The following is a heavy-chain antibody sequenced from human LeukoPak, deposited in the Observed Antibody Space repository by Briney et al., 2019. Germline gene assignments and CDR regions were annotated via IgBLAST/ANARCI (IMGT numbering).Heavy chain of an antibody. Sequence: PGRSLRLSCAASGFTFSSYGMHWVRQAPGKGLEWVAAISYDGSNKYYADSVKGRFTISRDNSKNTLYLQMNSLRAEDTAVYYCASAVAGPNYYFDYWGQGTLVTVSS. J-gene: IGHJ4*02. D-gene: IGHD6-19*01. CDR3: ASAVAGPNYYFDY. CDR1: GFTFSSYG. CDR2: ISYDGSNK. V-gene: IGHV3-30*03.